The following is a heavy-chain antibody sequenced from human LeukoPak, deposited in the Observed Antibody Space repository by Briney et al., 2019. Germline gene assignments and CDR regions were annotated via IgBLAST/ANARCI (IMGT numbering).Heavy chain of an antibody. CDR3: ARDRLRNAFDI. J-gene: IGHJ3*02. CDR2: ISHDGNNK. V-gene: IGHV3-30*03. Sequence: PGRSLRLSCAASGFTFSNYAMHWVRQAPGKGLEWVALISHDGNNKYYADSVKGRFTISRDNSKNTLYLQMNSLRADDTAVYYCARDRLRNAFDIWGQGTMVTVSS. CDR1: GFTFSNYA. D-gene: IGHD5/OR15-5a*01.